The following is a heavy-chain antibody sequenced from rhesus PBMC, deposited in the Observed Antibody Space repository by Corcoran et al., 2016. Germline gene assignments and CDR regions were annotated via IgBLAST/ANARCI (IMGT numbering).Heavy chain of an antibody. J-gene: IGHJ4*01. D-gene: IGHD6-25*01. V-gene: IGHV4-76*01. CDR3: ARDIAAALCDY. CDR2: SYGSSGST. Sequence: QVQLQESGPGVVKPSETLSLTCAVSGGSISGGYDWSWIRQPPGRGLEWIGYSYGSSGSTNYNPSLKNRVTISKDASKNEFYLKLSSVTAADTAVYYCARDIAAALCDYWGQGVLVTVSS. CDR1: GGSISGGYD.